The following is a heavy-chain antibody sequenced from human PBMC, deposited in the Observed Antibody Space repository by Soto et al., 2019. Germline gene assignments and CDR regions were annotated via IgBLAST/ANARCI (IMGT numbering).Heavy chain of an antibody. CDR3: ARVLSSSWPGFDY. D-gene: IGHD6-13*01. CDR2: SSAYNCHT. CDR1: GYTFPSYG. Sequence: ASVKVTCKASGYTFPSYGISWVRQAPGQGLEGMGWSSAYNCHTNYVHKLHGRVTMTPDTSMSTAYMKLRSLRSDDTAVYYWARVLSSSWPGFDYWGQGTLVAVSS. J-gene: IGHJ4*02. V-gene: IGHV1-18*04.